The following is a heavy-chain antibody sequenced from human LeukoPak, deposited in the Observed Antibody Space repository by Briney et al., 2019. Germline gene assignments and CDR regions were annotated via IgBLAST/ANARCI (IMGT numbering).Heavy chain of an antibody. Sequence: KASETLSLTCTVSGYSISSGYYWGWIRQPPGKGLEWIGEINHSGSTNYNPSLKSRVTISVDTSKNQFSLKLSSVTAADTAVYYCARGLDLRFGATSSDYWGQGTLVTVSS. V-gene: IGHV4-38-2*02. CDR1: GYSISSGYY. CDR2: INHSGST. CDR3: ARGLDLRFGATSSDY. J-gene: IGHJ4*02. D-gene: IGHD3-10*01.